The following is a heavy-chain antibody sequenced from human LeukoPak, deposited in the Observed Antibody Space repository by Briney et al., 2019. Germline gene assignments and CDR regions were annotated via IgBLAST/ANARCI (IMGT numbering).Heavy chain of an antibody. CDR2: MNPNSGNT. J-gene: IGHJ4*02. Sequence: ASVKVSCKASGYTFSSYDINWVRQATGQGLEWMGWMNPNSGNTGYAQKFQGRVTMTRSTSISTAYMELSSLRSDDTAVYYCARMDRLRYFDCWGQGTLVTVSS. CDR3: ARMDRLRYFDC. CDR1: GYTFSSYD. V-gene: IGHV1-8*01. D-gene: IGHD3-9*01.